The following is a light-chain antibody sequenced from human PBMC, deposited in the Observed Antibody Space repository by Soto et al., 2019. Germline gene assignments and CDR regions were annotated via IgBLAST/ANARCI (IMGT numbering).Light chain of an antibody. V-gene: IGKV3D-20*02. Sequence: EIVLTQSPGTMSLYPGERATLSCRASQSVSSSYLAWYQQKPGQAPRLLIYDASNRATGIPARFSGSGSGTDYTLTISSLEAEDFAVYYCQHRDNWSYIFGQGTKVDIK. CDR1: QSVSSSY. CDR2: DAS. CDR3: QHRDNWSYI. J-gene: IGKJ2*01.